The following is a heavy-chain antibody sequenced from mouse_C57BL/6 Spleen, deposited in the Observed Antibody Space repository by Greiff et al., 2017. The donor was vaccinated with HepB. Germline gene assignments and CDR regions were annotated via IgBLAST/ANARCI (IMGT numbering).Heavy chain of an antibody. J-gene: IGHJ4*01. Sequence: VQLQQPGAELVRPGSSVKLSCKASGYTFTSYWMHWVKQRPIQGLEWIGNIDPSDSETHYNQKFKDKATLTVDKSSSTAYMQLSSLTSEDSAVYYCARWGSAAMDYWGQGTSVTVSS. CDR2: IDPSDSET. CDR1: GYTFTSYW. V-gene: IGHV1-52*01. CDR3: ARWGSAAMDY.